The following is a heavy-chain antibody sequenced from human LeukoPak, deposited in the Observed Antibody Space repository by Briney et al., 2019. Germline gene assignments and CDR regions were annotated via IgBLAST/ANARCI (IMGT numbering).Heavy chain of an antibody. CDR2: ISSSSSTI. D-gene: IGHD6-13*01. CDR1: GFTFSSYS. J-gene: IGHJ4*02. Sequence: GGSLRLSCAASGFTFSSYSMNWVRQAPGKGLERVSYISSSSSTIYYADSVKGRFTISRDNAKNSLYLQMNSLRAEDTAVYYCAPRVGIALDYWGQGTLVTVSS. CDR3: APRVGIALDY. V-gene: IGHV3-48*01.